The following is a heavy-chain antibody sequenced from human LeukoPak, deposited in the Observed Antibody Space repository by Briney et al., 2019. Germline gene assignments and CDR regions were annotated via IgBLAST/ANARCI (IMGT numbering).Heavy chain of an antibody. D-gene: IGHD1-26*01. J-gene: IGHJ4*02. Sequence: GGSLRLSCAASGFTLGNYWMNWVRQAPGKGLVWVSGIDGDGSGISYADSVKGRFTVSRDNARNTLYLQMNSLRDEDTAVYYCARGIVPNEWGQGTLVTVSS. V-gene: IGHV3-74*01. CDR1: GFTLGNYW. CDR2: IDGDGSGI. CDR3: ARGIVPNE.